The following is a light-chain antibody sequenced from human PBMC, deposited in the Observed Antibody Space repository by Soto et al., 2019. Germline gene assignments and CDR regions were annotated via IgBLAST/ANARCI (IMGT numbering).Light chain of an antibody. CDR1: QSVSSY. J-gene: IGKJ4*01. CDR2: DAS. CDR3: QQRSYWPLT. Sequence: EIVLTQSPATLSLSPGERATLSCRASQSVSSYLAWYQQKPGQAPRLLIYDASNRATGIPARCSGSGSGTDFTLTISSLAPEDFAVYYCQQRSYWPLTFGGGTKVEIK. V-gene: IGKV3-11*01.